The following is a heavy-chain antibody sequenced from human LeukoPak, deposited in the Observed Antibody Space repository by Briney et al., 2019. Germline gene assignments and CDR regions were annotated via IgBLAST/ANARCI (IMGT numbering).Heavy chain of an antibody. V-gene: IGHV3-21*01. Sequence: SGGSLRLSCAASGFSFSAYSMNWVRQTPGKGLEWLSAISSSSSDIFYADSVKGRFTISRDNAKKSLYLQMSSLRVDDTAVYYCVSDGQLWFPGDFQHWGQGTLVTVSS. CDR3: VSDGQLWFPGDFQH. D-gene: IGHD5-18*01. CDR2: ISSSSSDI. CDR1: GFSFSAYS. J-gene: IGHJ1*01.